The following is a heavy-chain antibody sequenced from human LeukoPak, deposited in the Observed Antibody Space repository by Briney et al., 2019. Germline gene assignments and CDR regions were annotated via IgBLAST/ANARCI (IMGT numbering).Heavy chain of an antibody. V-gene: IGHV5-51*01. J-gene: IGHJ6*02. D-gene: IGHD2-15*01. CDR3: ARLSCSGGSCYSDYYGMDV. Sequence: GESLKISCKGSGYSFTSSWIAWLRQMPGKGLEWMGIIYPGDSDTRYSPSFQGQVTISADKSISTAYLQWSSLKASDTAMYYCARLSCSGGSCYSDYYGMDVWGQGTTVTVSS. CDR1: GYSFTSSW. CDR2: IYPGDSDT.